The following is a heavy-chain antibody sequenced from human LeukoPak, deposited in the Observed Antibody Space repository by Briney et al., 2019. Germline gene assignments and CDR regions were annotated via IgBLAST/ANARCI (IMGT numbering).Heavy chain of an antibody. V-gene: IGHV1-69*06. CDR1: GYTFTSYY. CDR2: IIPIFGTA. Sequence: ASVKVSCKASGYTFTSYYMHWVRQAPGQGLEWMGGIIPIFGTANYAQKFQGRVTITADKSTSTAYMELSSLRSEDTAVYYCARTPAGSGTVDYWGQGTLVTVSS. CDR3: ARTPAGSGTVDY. J-gene: IGHJ4*02. D-gene: IGHD3-10*01.